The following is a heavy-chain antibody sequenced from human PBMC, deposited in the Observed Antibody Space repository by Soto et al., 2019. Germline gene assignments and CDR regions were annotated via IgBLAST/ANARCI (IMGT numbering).Heavy chain of an antibody. CDR3: ARENSIFGVVIFDY. CDR1: GFTFSGFD. J-gene: IGHJ4*02. D-gene: IGHD3-3*01. CDR2: IGTAGAT. V-gene: IGHV3-13*01. Sequence: GGSLRLSCEASGFTFSGFDMHWVRQLTGKGLAWVSTIGTAGATYFAVSLKGRFTISRDNAKNSLSLQMSSLRSEDTAVYYCARENSIFGVVIFDYWGQGTLVTVSS.